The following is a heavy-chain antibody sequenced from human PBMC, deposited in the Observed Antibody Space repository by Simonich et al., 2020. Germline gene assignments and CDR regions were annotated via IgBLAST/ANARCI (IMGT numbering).Heavy chain of an antibody. Sequence: EVQLVESGGGLVQPGGSLRLSCAASGFTFSSYWMGWVRKAPGKGLEWVDNIKQDGSEKYYVDSVKGRFTISRDNAKNSLYLQMNSRRAEDTAVYYCARDGLGTAYYYYMDVWGKGTTVTVSS. CDR3: ARDGLGTAYYYYMDV. CDR2: IKQDGSEK. D-gene: IGHD7-27*01. CDR1: GFTFSSYW. V-gene: IGHV3-7*01. J-gene: IGHJ6*03.